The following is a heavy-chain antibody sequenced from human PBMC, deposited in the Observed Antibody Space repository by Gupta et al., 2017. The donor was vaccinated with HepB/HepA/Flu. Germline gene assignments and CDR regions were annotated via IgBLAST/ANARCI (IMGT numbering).Heavy chain of an antibody. CDR3: AKDGRRLSRWFDP. J-gene: IGHJ5*02. Sequence: QVQLVESGGGVVQPGRSLRLSCAAFGFTFSSYGMHWVRQAPGKGLEWVAVISYDGSNKYYADSVKGRFTISRDNSKNTLYLQMNSLRAEDTAVYYCAKDGRRLSRWFDPWGQGTLVTVSS. V-gene: IGHV3-30*18. CDR1: GFTFSSYG. D-gene: IGHD3/OR15-3a*01. CDR2: ISYDGSNK.